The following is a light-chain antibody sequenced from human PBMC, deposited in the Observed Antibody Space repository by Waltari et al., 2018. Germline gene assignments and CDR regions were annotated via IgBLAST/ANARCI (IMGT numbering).Light chain of an antibody. CDR2: DAA. Sequence: EIVLTQSPATLSLSPGDEATLSCSASESVGTYLAWYQQKPGQPPRLLIYDAADRAPGVPARFRGSGSGTDFTRTISSLEAEDFAVYYCQQRSNWTPHTFGQGARLEIK. CDR3: QQRSNWTPHT. CDR1: ESVGTY. V-gene: IGKV3-11*01. J-gene: IGKJ2*01.